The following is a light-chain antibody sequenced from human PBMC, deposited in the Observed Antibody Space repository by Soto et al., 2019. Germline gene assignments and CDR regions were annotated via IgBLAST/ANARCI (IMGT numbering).Light chain of an antibody. CDR1: QGISNH. J-gene: IGKJ2*01. CDR3: LQYHTFPYT. V-gene: IGKV1-16*02. CDR2: SAT. Sequence: DIQMTQSPSSLSASVGDRVFITCRASQGISNHLAWFQQKPGKAPKSLIYSATSLQFGVPSKFSGSGSGTVFTLTINGLQPDDFASYYCLQYHTFPYTFGQGTNLEIK.